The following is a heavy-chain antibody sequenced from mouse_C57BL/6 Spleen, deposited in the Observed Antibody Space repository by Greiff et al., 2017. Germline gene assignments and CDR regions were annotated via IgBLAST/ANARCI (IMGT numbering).Heavy chain of an antibody. CDR3: ARVYYSNYEGYFDY. CDR2: INPNNGGT. D-gene: IGHD2-5*01. Sequence: EVQLQQSGPELVKPGASVKMSCKASGYTFTDYNMHWVKQSHGKSLEWIGYINPNNGGTSYNQKFKGKATLTVNKSSSTAYMELRSLTSEDSAVYYCARVYYSNYEGYFDYWGQGTTLTVSS. J-gene: IGHJ2*01. V-gene: IGHV1-22*01. CDR1: GYTFTDYN.